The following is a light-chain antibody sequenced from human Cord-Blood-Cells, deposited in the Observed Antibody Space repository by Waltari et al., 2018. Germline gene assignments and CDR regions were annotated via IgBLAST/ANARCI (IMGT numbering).Light chain of an antibody. Sequence: QSALTQPASVSGSPGQSITISCTGTSSDVGSYNLVSWYQQHPGKAPKLRIYEVSKRPSGVSNRFSGAKSGNTASLTISVLQAEDAADYYCCSYAGSSTGVFGGGTKLTVL. V-gene: IGLV2-23*02. CDR1: SSDVGSYNL. CDR3: CSYAGSSTGV. CDR2: EVS. J-gene: IGLJ2*01.